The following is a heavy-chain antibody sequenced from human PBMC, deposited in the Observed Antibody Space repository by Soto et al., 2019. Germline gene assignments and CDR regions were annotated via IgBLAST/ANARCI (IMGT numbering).Heavy chain of an antibody. V-gene: IGHV4-61*01. J-gene: IGHJ3*02. D-gene: IGHD6-19*01. CDR1: GASVSSDTYC. CDR3: ARGGWYVADAFDI. Sequence: PSETLSLTWTVSGASVSSDTYCWSWVRQPPGKGLEWIGYIHNSGSTNYNPSLKSRVTISVDTSKNQFSLKLSSVTAADTAVYYCARGGWYVADAFDIWGQGAMVTVSS. CDR2: IHNSGST.